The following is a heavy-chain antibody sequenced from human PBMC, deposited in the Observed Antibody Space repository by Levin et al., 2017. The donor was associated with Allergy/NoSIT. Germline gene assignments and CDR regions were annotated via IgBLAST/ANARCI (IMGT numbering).Heavy chain of an antibody. D-gene: IGHD3-10*01. CDR2: ISGSGGST. Sequence: AGGSLRLSCAASGFTFSSYAMSWVRQAPGKGLEWVSAISGSGGSTYYADSVKGRFTISRDNSKNTLYLQMNSLRAEDTAVYYCAKDAILLWFGELSEDYWGQGTLVTVSS. CDR1: GFTFSSYA. CDR3: AKDAILLWFGELSEDY. J-gene: IGHJ4*02. V-gene: IGHV3-23*01.